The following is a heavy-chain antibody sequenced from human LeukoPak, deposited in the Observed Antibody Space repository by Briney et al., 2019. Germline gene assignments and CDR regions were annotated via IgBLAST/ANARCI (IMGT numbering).Heavy chain of an antibody. CDR3: ARTAFLYYGSGSYYNWFDP. CDR1: GGSISSGGYY. V-gene: IGHV4-31*03. CDR2: IYYSGST. Sequence: PSQTLSLTCTVSGGSISSGGYYWSWIRQHPGKGLEWIGYIYYSGSTNYNPSLKSRVTISVDTSKNQFSLKLSSVTAADTAVYYCARTAFLYYGSGSYYNWFDPWGQGTLVTVSS. J-gene: IGHJ5*02. D-gene: IGHD3-10*01.